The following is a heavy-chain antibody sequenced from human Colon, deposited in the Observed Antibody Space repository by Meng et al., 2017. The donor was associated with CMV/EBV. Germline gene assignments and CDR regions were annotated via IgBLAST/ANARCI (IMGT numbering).Heavy chain of an antibody. CDR3: ARLNGGDSGDWFDP. V-gene: IGHV1-18*04. CDR1: GFPLASYS. CDR2: ISAYNGNT. D-gene: IGHD4-23*01. J-gene: IGHJ5*02. Sequence: KASGFPLASYSFTWVRQAPGQGLEWLGGISAYNGNTNYAQSVQGRVTMTTDPSTTTAYMELTDLRSDDTAVYYCARLNGGDSGDWFDPWGQGTLVTVSS.